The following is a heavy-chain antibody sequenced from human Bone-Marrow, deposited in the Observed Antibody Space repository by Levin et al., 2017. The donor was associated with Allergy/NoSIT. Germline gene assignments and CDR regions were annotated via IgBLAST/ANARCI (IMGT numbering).Heavy chain of an antibody. CDR2: IDPSDSYT. CDR3: ARGAYDFWSGYHTGGDAFDI. CDR1: GYSFTSYW. Sequence: GESLKISCKGSGYSFTSYWISWVRQMPGKGLEWMGRIDPSDSYTNYSPSFQGHVTISADKSISTAYLQWSSLKASDTAMYYCARGAYDFWSGYHTGGDAFDIWGQGTMVTVSS. V-gene: IGHV5-10-1*01. J-gene: IGHJ3*02. D-gene: IGHD3-3*01.